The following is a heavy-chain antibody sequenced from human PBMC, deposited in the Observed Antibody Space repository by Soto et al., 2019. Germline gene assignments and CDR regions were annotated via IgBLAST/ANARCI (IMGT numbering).Heavy chain of an antibody. D-gene: IGHD6-6*01. CDR3: AGDLIAARGYHSYHRNYYYGMDV. J-gene: IGHJ6*02. Sequence: VKVSCKASGYTFTGYYMHWVRQAPGQGLEWMGWINPNSGGTNYAQKFQGWVTMTRDTSISTAYMELSRLRSDDTAVYYCAGDLIAARGYHSYHRNYYYGMDVWSQGTTVTVSS. CDR1: GYTFTGYY. V-gene: IGHV1-2*04. CDR2: INPNSGGT.